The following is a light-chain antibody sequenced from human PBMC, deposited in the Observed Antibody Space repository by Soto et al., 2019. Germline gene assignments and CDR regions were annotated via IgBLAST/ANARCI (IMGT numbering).Light chain of an antibody. Sequence: DIQMTQAPSSLSASIGDRVTITVGASQNIVTYLNWYLQKPGQAPKLLIYATSSLQSGVPPRFSGSGSGTEFSFTISSLQPEDFATYFCQQSYNFPRTFGQGTKVDIK. CDR1: QNIVTY. V-gene: IGKV1-39*01. J-gene: IGKJ1*01. CDR2: ATS. CDR3: QQSYNFPRT.